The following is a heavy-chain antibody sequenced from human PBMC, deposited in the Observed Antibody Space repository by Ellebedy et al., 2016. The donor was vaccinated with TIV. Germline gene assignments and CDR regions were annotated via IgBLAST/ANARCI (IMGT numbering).Heavy chain of an antibody. V-gene: IGHV5-51*01. D-gene: IGHD3-16*01. Sequence: KVSXKGSGYSFTKYWIGWVRQMPGKGLEWMGIIYPGDSDTRYSPSFQGRVTISVDKSISTAYLQWSSLRASDTAMYYCARLYAADYWGQGTLVTVSS. CDR1: GYSFTKYW. J-gene: IGHJ4*02. CDR3: ARLYAADY. CDR2: IYPGDSDT.